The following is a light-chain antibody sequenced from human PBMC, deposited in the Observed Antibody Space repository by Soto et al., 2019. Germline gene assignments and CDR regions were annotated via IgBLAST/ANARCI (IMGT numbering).Light chain of an antibody. CDR1: SSDVGRFNF. CDR3: SSLAADYNHHYV. CDR2: EVS. V-gene: IGLV2-8*01. J-gene: IGLJ1*01. Sequence: QSVLTQPPSASGSPGQSVTISCTGTSSDVGRFNFVSWYQQHPGKAPKLMIFEVSKRPSGVPDRFSGSKSGNTASLTVSGLQAEDEADYYCSSLAADYNHHYVFGPGTKVT.